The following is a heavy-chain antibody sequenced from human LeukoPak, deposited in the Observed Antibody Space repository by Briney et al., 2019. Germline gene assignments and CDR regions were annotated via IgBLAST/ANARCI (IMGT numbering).Heavy chain of an antibody. V-gene: IGHV1-2*02. CDR1: GYTFNGYY. Sequence: GASEKVSCKASGYTFNGYYMHWVGQAPGQGLEWMGWINPNSGGTNYAQKFQGRVTMTRDTSISTAYMELSRLRSDDTAVYYRAREVAASVVDGMDVWGQGTTVTVSS. CDR3: AREVAASVVDGMDV. CDR2: INPNSGGT. D-gene: IGHD6-25*01. J-gene: IGHJ6*02.